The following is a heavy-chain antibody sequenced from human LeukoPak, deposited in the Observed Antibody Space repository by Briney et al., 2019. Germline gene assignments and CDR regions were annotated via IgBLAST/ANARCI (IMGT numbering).Heavy chain of an antibody. CDR3: ARGILRPPGRGYSGYGRLSKKYYFDY. D-gene: IGHD5-12*01. J-gene: IGHJ4*02. CDR1: GYTFTSYD. V-gene: IGHV1-8*01. CDR2: MNPNSGNT. Sequence: ASVKVSCKASGYTFTSYDINWVRQATGQGLEWMGWMNPNSGNTGYAQKFQGRVTMTRNTSISTAYMELSSLRSEDTAVYYCARGILRPPGRGYSGYGRLSKKYYFDYWGQGTLVTVSS.